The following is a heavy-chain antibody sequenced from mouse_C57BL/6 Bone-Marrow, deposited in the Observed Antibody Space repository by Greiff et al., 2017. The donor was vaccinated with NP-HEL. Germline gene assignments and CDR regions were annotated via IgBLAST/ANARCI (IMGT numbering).Heavy chain of an antibody. D-gene: IGHD3-3*01. CDR2: ISYDGSN. J-gene: IGHJ1*03. CDR3: ARGSRGWAVDWYFDV. Sequence: EVKLQESGPGLVKPSQSLSLTCSVTGYSITSGYYWNWIRQFPGNKLEWMGYISYDGSNNYNPSLKNRISITRDTSKNQFFLKLNSVTTEDTATYYCARGSRGWAVDWYFDVWGTGTTVTVSS. CDR1: GYSITSGYY. V-gene: IGHV3-6*01.